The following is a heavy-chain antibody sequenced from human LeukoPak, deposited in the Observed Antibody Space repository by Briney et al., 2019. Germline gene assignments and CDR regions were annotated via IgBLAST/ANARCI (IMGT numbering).Heavy chain of an antibody. D-gene: IGHD4-23*01. J-gene: IGHJ6*02. V-gene: IGHV4-34*01. CDR1: GGSFSGYY. CDR3: ARGSTVAIYYYYYGMDV. Sequence: TSETLSLTCAVYGGSFSGYYWSWIRQPPGKGLEWIGEINHSGSTNYNPSLKRRVTISVDTSKNQFSLKLSSVTAADTAVYYCARGSTVAIYYYYYGMDVSGQGTTVTVSS. CDR2: INHSGST.